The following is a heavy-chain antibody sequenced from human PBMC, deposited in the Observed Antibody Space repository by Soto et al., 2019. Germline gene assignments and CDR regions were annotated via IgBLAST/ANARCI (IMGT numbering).Heavy chain of an antibody. J-gene: IGHJ4*02. CDR1: GFSFSNYA. Sequence: PGGSLRLSCAASGFSFSNYAMHWVRPTPDKGLEWVAVMSHDGSSSFYADSVKGRFTISRDNSKTTLYLQMNSLSTEDTAVYYCARDFPYCGSTSCYSAAPKYWGQGTLVTVSS. D-gene: IGHD2-2*01. V-gene: IGHV3-30-3*01. CDR2: MSHDGSSS. CDR3: ARDFPYCGSTSCYSAAPKY.